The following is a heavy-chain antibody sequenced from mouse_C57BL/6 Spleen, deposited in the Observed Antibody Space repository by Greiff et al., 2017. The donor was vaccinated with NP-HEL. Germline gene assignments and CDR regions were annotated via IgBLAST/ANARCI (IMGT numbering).Heavy chain of an antibody. CDR1: GYSITSDY. V-gene: IGHV3-8*01. J-gene: IGHJ4*01. CDR2: ISYSGST. Sequence: VHVKQSGPGLAKPSQSLSLSCSVTGYSITSDYWNWIRKFPGNKLEYMGYISYSGSTYYNPSLKSRISITRATSKNQYYLQLNSVTTEDTATYYCARYGDEYYAMDYWGQGTSVTVSS. CDR3: ARYGDEYYAMDY.